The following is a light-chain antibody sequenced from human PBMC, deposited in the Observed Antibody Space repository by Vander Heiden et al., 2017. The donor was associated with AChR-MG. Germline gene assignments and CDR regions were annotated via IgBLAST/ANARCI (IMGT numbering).Light chain of an antibody. V-gene: IGLV3-25*03. J-gene: IGLJ1*01. Sequence: SRELTQPPSVSVSPGQTAIITCSADVLAKKYSYWYQQRPGQAPRMVVFKDNERPAGIPERFSGSSSGTIVTLTITDVQAEDEADYYCQSGDSRTAVFGTGTKVTVL. CDR1: VLAKKY. CDR3: QSGDSRTAV. CDR2: KDN.